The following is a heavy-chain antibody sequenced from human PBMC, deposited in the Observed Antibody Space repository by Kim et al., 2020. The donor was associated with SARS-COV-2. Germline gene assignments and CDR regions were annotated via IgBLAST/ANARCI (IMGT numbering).Heavy chain of an antibody. Sequence: ASVKVSCKASGYTFTSYGISWVRQAPGQGLEWMGWISAYNGNTNYAQKLQGRVTMTTDTSTSTAYMELRSLRSDDTAVYYCARDRGAGYYYGSGSYSPHFDYWGQGTLVTVSS. CDR2: ISAYNGNT. D-gene: IGHD3-10*01. CDR1: GYTFTSYG. J-gene: IGHJ4*02. V-gene: IGHV1-18*04. CDR3: ARDRGAGYYYGSGSYSPHFDY.